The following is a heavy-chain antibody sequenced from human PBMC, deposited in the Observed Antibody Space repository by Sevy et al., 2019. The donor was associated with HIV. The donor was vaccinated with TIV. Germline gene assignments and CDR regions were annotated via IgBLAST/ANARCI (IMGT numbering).Heavy chain of an antibody. J-gene: IGHJ5*01. D-gene: IGHD2-21*01. CDR1: GFTFSAYN. CDR3: ARAGGDCYSKNECWFVS. Sequence: GGSLRLSCAAFGFTFSAYNMNWVRQAPGKGLEWVSYISRSSGTIYYADSVKGQFTISRDNAKSSLYLQMNGLRAEDTAVYYCARAGGDCYSKNECWFVSWGQGTLVTVSS. V-gene: IGHV3-48*01. CDR2: ISRSSGTI.